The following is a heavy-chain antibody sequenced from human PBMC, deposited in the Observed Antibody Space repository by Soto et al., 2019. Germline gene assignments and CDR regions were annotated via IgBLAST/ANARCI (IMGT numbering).Heavy chain of an antibody. Sequence: QDQLVQSGVEVKKPGASVKVSCKASGYSFTNYGITWVRQAPGQGFEWMGWISAYNGNTNYAQKFQGRVTMTTDAPTSTAYLELRRLRSDDTAVYYCARDRGVAPPVAGNTHYYYYMDVWGKGTTVTVSS. J-gene: IGHJ6*03. CDR1: GYSFTNYG. D-gene: IGHD6-19*01. V-gene: IGHV1-18*01. CDR2: ISAYNGNT. CDR3: ARDRGVAPPVAGNTHYYYYMDV.